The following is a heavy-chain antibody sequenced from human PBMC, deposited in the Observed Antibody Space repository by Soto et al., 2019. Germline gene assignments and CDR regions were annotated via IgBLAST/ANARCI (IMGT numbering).Heavy chain of an antibody. Sequence: SVKVSCKASGGTFSSYAISWVRQAPVQGLEWMGGIIPIFGTANYAQRFQGRVTITADESTSTAYMELSSLRSEDTAVYYCARGPHYYDSSGYYYNYWGQGTLVT. CDR3: ARGPHYYDSSGYYYNY. J-gene: IGHJ4*02. CDR2: IIPIFGTA. V-gene: IGHV1-69*13. D-gene: IGHD3-22*01. CDR1: GGTFSSYA.